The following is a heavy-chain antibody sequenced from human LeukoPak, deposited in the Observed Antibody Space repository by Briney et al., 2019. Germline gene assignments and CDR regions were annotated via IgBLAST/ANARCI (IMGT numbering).Heavy chain of an antibody. J-gene: IGHJ5*02. CDR1: GFTFSSYA. D-gene: IGHD6-6*01. CDR2: ISGGGGTT. V-gene: IGHV3-23*01. CDR3: AKRGESSIAGGFDL. Sequence: PGGSLRLSCAASGFTFSSYAMSWVRQAPGKGLEWVSAISGGGGTTYYADSVKGRFTISRDNSKNTLYLQMNSLRAEDTAVYYCAKRGESSIAGGFDLWGQGTLVTVSS.